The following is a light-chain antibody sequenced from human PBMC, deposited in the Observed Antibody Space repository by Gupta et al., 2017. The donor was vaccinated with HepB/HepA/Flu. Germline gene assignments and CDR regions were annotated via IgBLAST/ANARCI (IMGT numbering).Light chain of an antibody. CDR2: DVI. J-gene: IGLJ1*01. CDR1: STDVGNYNY. CDR3: CSYAGTYTYV. Sequence: QSALTQPRSVSGSLGQSLTSLCTGTSTDVGNYNYVSWYQQHPGKAPKLMIYDVIKRPSGVPDRFSGSKSGNTASLTISGLQAEDEADYYCCSYAGTYTYVFGNGTKVTVL. V-gene: IGLV2-11*01.